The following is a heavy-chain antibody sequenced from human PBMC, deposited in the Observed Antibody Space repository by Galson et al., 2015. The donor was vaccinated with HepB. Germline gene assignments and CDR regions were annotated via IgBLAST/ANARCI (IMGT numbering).Heavy chain of an antibody. CDR3: AKDQSSDWPYWYFDP. CDR1: GFRFSFYA. V-gene: IGHV3-23*01. Sequence: SLRLSCAASGFRFSFYAMTWVRQAPGKGLEWVSGISGSGDNTHYADSVKGRFTISRDNSKNMLYLHMNSLRAEDTAEYYCAKDQSSDWPYWYFDPWGRGTLVTVSS. D-gene: IGHD2-21*02. CDR2: ISGSGDNT. J-gene: IGHJ2*01.